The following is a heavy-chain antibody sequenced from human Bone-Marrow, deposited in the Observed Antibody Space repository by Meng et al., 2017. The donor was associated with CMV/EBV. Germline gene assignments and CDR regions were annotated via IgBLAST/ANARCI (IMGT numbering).Heavy chain of an antibody. D-gene: IGHD6-6*01. Sequence: GGSLRLSCAASGFTFSRYAMHWVRQAPGKGLEWVAVISYDGSNKYYADSVKGRFTISRDNSKNTLYLQMNSLRAEDTAVYYCARDQGAPRLKVRRDYYGMDVWGQGTTVTVSS. CDR2: ISYDGSNK. CDR3: ARDQGAPRLKVRRDYYGMDV. J-gene: IGHJ6*02. V-gene: IGHV3-30-3*01. CDR1: GFTFSRYA.